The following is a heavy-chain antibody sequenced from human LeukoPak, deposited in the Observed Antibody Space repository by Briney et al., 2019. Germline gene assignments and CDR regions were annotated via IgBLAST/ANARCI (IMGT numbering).Heavy chain of an antibody. V-gene: IGHV3-23*01. CDR1: GFTFSTYA. CDR3: AQRLAQTKTFDY. CDR2: ISGSGTTA. J-gene: IGHJ4*01. Sequence: PGGSLRLSCAASGFTFSTYAMSWVRQAPGRGLEWVSTISGSGTTAYYAGSVKGRFTISRDNSKNTLYLQMDSLRAEDTAVYYCAQRLAQTKTFDYWGHGTLVTVSS.